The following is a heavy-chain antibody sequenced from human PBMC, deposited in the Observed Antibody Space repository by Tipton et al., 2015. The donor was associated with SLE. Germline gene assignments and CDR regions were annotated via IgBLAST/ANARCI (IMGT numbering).Heavy chain of an antibody. D-gene: IGHD6-19*01. CDR1: GFTFSSYS. CDR2: ISSSSSYI. CDR3: AKARYSSGWLVDY. Sequence: SLRLSCSAPGFTFSSYSMNWVRQAPGKGLEWVSSISSSSSYIYYADSVKGRFTISRDNSKNTLYLQMNSLRAEDTAVYYCAKARYSSGWLVDYWGQGTLVTVSS. V-gene: IGHV3-21*04. J-gene: IGHJ4*02.